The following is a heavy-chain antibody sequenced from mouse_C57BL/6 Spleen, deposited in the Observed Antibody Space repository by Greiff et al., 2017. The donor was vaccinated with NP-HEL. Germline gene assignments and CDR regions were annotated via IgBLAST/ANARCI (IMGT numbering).Heavy chain of an antibody. Sequence: EVQVVESGGDLVKPGGSLKLSCAASGFTFSSYGMSWVRQTPDKRLEWVATISSGGSYTYYPDSVKGRFTISRDNAKNTLYLQMSSLKSEDTAMYYCARQNYYGSSYVYYAMDYWGQGTSVTVSS. V-gene: IGHV5-6*01. J-gene: IGHJ4*01. D-gene: IGHD1-1*01. CDR3: ARQNYYGSSYVYYAMDY. CDR2: ISSGGSYT. CDR1: GFTFSSYG.